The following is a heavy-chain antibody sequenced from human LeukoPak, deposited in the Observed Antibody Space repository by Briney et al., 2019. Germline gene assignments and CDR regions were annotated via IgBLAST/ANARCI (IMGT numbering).Heavy chain of an antibody. CDR2: TSGSGDGT. D-gene: IGHD4-17*01. J-gene: IGHJ4*02. Sequence: GGSLRLSCAASGFTFSSYAMTWVRQAPGKGLEWVSSTSGSGDGTYYADSVKGRFTISRDNSRNTLYLQMNSLRAEDTAVYYCAKGDNYGDYLSLDYWGQGTLVTVSS. V-gene: IGHV3-23*01. CDR1: GFTFSSYA. CDR3: AKGDNYGDYLSLDY.